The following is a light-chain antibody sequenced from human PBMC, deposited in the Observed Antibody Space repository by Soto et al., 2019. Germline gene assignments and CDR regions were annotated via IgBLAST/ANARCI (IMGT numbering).Light chain of an antibody. V-gene: IGKV1-5*01. CDR3: QQFAISTT. CDR2: DAS. Sequence: DIRVTQSASTRSASLGHRVTITCRASESTSNWLAWYQQKPGKAPSLLIFDASTLHSGVPSRFSGSGSGTDFTLTISSLQPDDFATYCCQQFAISTTFGQGTKVDI. CDR1: ESTSNW. J-gene: IGKJ1*01.